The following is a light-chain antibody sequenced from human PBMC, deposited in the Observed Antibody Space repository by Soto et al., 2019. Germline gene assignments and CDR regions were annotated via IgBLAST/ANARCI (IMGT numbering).Light chain of an antibody. CDR1: QSVSSSY. J-gene: IGKJ1*01. V-gene: IGKV3-20*01. Sequence: IVLTQSPGTLSLSPGERATLSCRASQSVSSSYLAWYQQKPGQAPRLLIFGSSSRATAVPDRFSGSGSGSDFTLTISRLEPEDFAVYFCQQSGSSPWTFGQGTKVEIK. CDR2: GSS. CDR3: QQSGSSPWT.